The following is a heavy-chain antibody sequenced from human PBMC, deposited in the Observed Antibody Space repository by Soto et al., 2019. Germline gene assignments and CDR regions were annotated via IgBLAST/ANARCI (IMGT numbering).Heavy chain of an antibody. CDR2: ISYDGSNK. CDR3: VRGSSCSNGVRYNLGWFGP. D-gene: IGHD2-8*01. V-gene: IGHV3-30*03. Sequence: PGGSLRLSCAASGFTFSSYGMHWVRQAPGKGLEWVAVISYDGSNKYYADSVKGRFTISRDNSKNTLSLQMNSLRAEDTAVYYCVRGSSCSNGVRYNLGWFGPWGQGTLVTVSS. CDR1: GFTFSSYG. J-gene: IGHJ5*02.